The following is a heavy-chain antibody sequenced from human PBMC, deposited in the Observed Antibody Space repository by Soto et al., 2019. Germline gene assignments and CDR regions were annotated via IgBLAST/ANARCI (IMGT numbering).Heavy chain of an antibody. Sequence: ASVKVSCKASGYTFTGYYMHWVRQAPGQGLEWMGWINPNSGGTNYAQKFQGWVTMTRDTSISTAYMELSRLRSDDTAVYYCARDWGVGSIAALRGGMDVWGQGTTVTVSS. J-gene: IGHJ6*02. CDR2: INPNSGGT. CDR3: ARDWGVGSIAALRGGMDV. CDR1: GYTFTGYY. D-gene: IGHD6-6*01. V-gene: IGHV1-2*04.